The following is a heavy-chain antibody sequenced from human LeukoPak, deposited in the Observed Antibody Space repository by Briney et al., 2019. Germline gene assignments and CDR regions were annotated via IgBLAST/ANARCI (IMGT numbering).Heavy chain of an antibody. CDR2: IYHSGST. D-gene: IGHD3-10*01. J-gene: IGHJ4*02. Sequence: SETLSLTCTVSGYSISSGYYWGWIRQPPGKGLEWIGSIYHSGSTYYNPSLKSRVTISVDTSKNQFSLKLSSVTAADTAVYYCARRYGSGSSGTFDYWGQGTLVTVSS. CDR1: GYSISSGYY. CDR3: ARRYGSGSSGTFDY. V-gene: IGHV4-38-2*02.